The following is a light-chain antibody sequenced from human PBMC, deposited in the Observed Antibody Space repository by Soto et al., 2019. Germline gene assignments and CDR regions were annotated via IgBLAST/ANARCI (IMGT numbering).Light chain of an antibody. V-gene: IGKV1-9*01. Sequence: DIRLTQSPSFLSASLGDRVTLTCRASQDIRNFLAWYQQHPGTAPRLLMYSASTPPGGVSSRFSAAGSGTAFTLPITSMQPEESATYFCQYLNSFSPITFGGGTKVEI. CDR2: SAS. J-gene: IGKJ4*01. CDR1: QDIRNF. CDR3: QYLNSFSPIT.